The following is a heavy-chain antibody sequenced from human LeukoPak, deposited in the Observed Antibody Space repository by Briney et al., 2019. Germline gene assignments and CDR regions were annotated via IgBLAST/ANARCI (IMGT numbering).Heavy chain of an antibody. J-gene: IGHJ6*02. CDR1: GYTFTGYY. CDR3: ARDSGYDSQKYYYYYYGMDV. D-gene: IGHD5-12*01. Sequence: ASVKVSCKASGYTFTGYYMHWVRQAPGQGLEWMGRINPNSGGTNYAQKFQGRVTMTRDTSISTAYMELSRLRSDDTAVYYCARDSGYDSQKYYYYYYGMDVWGQGTTVTVSS. CDR2: INPNSGGT. V-gene: IGHV1-2*06.